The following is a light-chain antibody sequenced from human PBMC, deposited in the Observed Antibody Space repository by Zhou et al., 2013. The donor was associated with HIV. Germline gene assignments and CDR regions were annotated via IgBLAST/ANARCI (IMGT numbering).Light chain of an antibody. J-gene: IGKJ1*01. CDR3: QQSLSPLWT. CDR2: GSS. Sequence: DIQMTQSPSSLSASLGDRVTITCRASQSISSYLNWYQHKPGKAPKLLIYGSSSLQSGVPSRISGSGSGTDFTLTITSLQPEDFATYYCQQSLSPLWTFGQGTKVEI. CDR1: QSISSY. V-gene: IGKV1-39*01.